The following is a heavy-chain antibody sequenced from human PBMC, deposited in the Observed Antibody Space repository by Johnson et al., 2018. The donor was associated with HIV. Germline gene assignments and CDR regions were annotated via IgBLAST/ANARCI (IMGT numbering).Heavy chain of an antibody. CDR1: GFTFSSYD. D-gene: IGHD1-26*01. CDR3: AKDSMRYSGSYHDAFDI. CDR2: IGTAGDT. V-gene: IGHV3-13*01. Sequence: VQLVESGGGLVQPGGSLRLSCAASGFTFSSYDMHWVRQATGKGLEWVSAIGTAGDTYYPGSVKGRFTISRENAKNTLYLQMNSLRAEDTALYYCAKDSMRYSGSYHDAFDIWGQGTMVTVSS. J-gene: IGHJ3*02.